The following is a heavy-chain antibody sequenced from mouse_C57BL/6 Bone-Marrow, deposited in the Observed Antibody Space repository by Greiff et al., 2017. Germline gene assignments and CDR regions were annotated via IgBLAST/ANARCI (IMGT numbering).Heavy chain of an antibody. CDR3: ASLDLGHYYGRGYFDV. Sequence: QVQLQQSGPGLVQPSQSLSITCTVSGFSLTSYGVHWVRQSPGKGLEWLGVIWSGGSTDSNAAFMSRLSISKDHSKSQVFFRMISLQADDTAIYYCASLDLGHYYGRGYFDVWGTGTTVTVSA. J-gene: IGHJ1*03. CDR1: GFSLTSYG. V-gene: IGHV2-2*01. D-gene: IGHD1-2*01. CDR2: IWSGGST.